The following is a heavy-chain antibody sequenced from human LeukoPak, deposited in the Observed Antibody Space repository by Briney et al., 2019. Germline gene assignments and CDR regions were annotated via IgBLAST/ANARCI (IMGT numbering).Heavy chain of an antibody. CDR1: GGSFSGYY. D-gene: IGHD2-2*01. J-gene: IGHJ5*02. V-gene: IGHV4-34*01. CDR3: ARPVLGYCSSTSCPVSGSDP. Sequence: PSETLSLTCAVYGGSFSGYYWSWIRQPPGKGLEWIGEINHSGSTNYNPSLKSRVTISVDTSKNQFSLKLSSVTAADTAVYYCARPVLGYCSSTSCPVSGSDPWGQGTLVTVSS. CDR2: INHSGST.